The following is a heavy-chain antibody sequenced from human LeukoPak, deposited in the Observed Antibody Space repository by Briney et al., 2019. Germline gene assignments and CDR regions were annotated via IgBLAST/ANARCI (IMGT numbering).Heavy chain of an antibody. V-gene: IGHV3-7*01. J-gene: IGHJ4*02. CDR3: GRDKGYNSAY. D-gene: IGHD5-24*01. Sequence: PGGSLRLSCAASGFTFSSYWMTWVRQTPGKGLEWVANIRMDGGEQYYMDSVEGRFTISRDNAKNSPYLQMYSLRPEDTAVYYSGRDKGYNSAYWGRGTLVTVSS. CDR1: GFTFSSYW. CDR2: IRMDGGEQ.